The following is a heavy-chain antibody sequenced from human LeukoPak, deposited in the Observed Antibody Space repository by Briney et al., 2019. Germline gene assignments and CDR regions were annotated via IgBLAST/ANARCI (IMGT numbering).Heavy chain of an antibody. Sequence: PGGSLRLSCAASEFTFSNYWMTWVRQAPGKGLEWVANINQDGSEKYYGDSVKGRFITSRDNAENSLFLRMNSLRAEDTALYYCARARQAPANVFSDYWGQGVLVTVSS. CDR1: EFTFSNYW. CDR2: INQDGSEK. CDR3: ARARQAPANVFSDY. V-gene: IGHV3-7*01. J-gene: IGHJ4*02. D-gene: IGHD2-15*01.